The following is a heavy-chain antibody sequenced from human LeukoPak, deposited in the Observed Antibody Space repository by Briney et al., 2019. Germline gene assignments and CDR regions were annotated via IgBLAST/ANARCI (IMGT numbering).Heavy chain of an antibody. CDR2: VSGNNGNT. J-gene: IGHJ4*02. Sequence: GASVKVSCKASDYTFTTYGISWVRQAPGQGLEWMGWVSGNNGNTNYAQKLQGRVTMTTDTSTNAAYMELRSLRSDDTAVYYCARAGVRGVIILDYWGQGTLVTVSS. CDR3: ARAGVRGVIILDY. V-gene: IGHV1-18*01. CDR1: DYTFTTYG. D-gene: IGHD3-10*01.